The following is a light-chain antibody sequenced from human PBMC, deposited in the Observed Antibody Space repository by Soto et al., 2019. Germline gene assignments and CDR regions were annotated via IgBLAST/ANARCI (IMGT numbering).Light chain of an antibody. CDR1: SSDVGGYNY. CDR2: EVS. CDR3: SSYASSSTLKWV. V-gene: IGLV2-14*01. J-gene: IGLJ3*02. Sequence: QSALTQPASVSGSPGQSITISCTGTSSDVGGYNYVSWYQQHPGKAPKLMIYEVSNRPSGVSNRFSGSKSGNTASLTISGLQAEDDADYYCSSYASSSTLKWVFGGGTQLTVL.